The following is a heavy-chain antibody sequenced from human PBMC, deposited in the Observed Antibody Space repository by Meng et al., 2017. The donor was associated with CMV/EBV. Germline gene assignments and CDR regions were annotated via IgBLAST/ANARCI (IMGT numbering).Heavy chain of an antibody. V-gene: IGHV2-5*02. D-gene: IGHD6-13*01. CDR2: IYWDDDK. J-gene: IGHJ5*02. Sequence: QLSLKESGPTLVKPTQTLTLTCTFSGFPLSTSGVGVGWIRQPPGKALEWLALIYWDDDKRYSTSLKSRLTITKDTSKNQVVLTMTNMDPVDTATYYCAHKGRRMAAAGINWFDPWGQGTLVTVSS. CDR3: AHKGRRMAAAGINWFDP. CDR1: GFPLSTSGVG.